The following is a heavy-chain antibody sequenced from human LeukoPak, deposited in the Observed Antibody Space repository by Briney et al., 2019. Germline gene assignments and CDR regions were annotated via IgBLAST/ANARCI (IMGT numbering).Heavy chain of an antibody. CDR2: ISANNGNI. V-gene: IGHV1-18*01. CDR3: ARERGEEGTDY. Sequence: ASVKVSCKASGYTFSRFGINWVRRAPGQGLEWMAWISANNGNIKYSQRFQGRVTVTTDTFTTTAYLEVRSLTSDDTAVYFCARERGEEGTDYWGQGTLVTVSS. D-gene: IGHD3-16*01. J-gene: IGHJ4*02. CDR1: GYTFSRFG.